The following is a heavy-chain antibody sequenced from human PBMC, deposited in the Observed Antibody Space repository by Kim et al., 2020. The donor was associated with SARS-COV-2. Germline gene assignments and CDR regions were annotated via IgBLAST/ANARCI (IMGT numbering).Heavy chain of an antibody. CDR3: ARRLASRKYQLLFYYYGMDV. CDR1: GGSISSSSYY. J-gene: IGHJ6*02. Sequence: SETLSLTCTVSGGSISSSSYYWGWIRQPPGKGLEWIGSIYYSGSTYYNPSLKSRVTISVDTSKNQFSLKLSSVTAADTAVYYCARRLASRKYQLLFYYYGMDVCGQGTTVTVSS. V-gene: IGHV4-39*01. D-gene: IGHD2-2*01. CDR2: IYYSGST.